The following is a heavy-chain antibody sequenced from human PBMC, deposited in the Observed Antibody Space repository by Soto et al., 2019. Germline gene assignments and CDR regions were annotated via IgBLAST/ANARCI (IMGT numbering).Heavy chain of an antibody. CDR1: GGSITNYY. CDR3: ALYCSSNSCYGQWDY. D-gene: IGHD2-2*01. CDR2: IYYSGTT. J-gene: IGHJ4*02. V-gene: IGHV4-59*03. Sequence: SETLSLTCTVSGGSITNYYWSWIRQPPGKGLEWIGYIYYSGTTNYNPSLKSRVTISVDTSKNQFSLKLTSVTAADTAVYYCALYCSSNSCYGQWDYWGQGTLVTVSS.